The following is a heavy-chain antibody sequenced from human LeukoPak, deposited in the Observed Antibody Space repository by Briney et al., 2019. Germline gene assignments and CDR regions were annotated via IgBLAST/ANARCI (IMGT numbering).Heavy chain of an antibody. V-gene: IGHV1-18*01. CDR1: GYTFTSYG. D-gene: IGHD1-7*01. CDR3: ARDWNYWVPFDY. Sequence: ASVKVSCKASGYTFTSYGISWVRQAPGQGPEWMGWISAYNGNTNYAQKLQGRVTMTTDTSTSTAYMELRSLRSDDTAVYYCARDWNYWVPFDYWGQGTLVTVSS. CDR2: ISAYNGNT. J-gene: IGHJ4*02.